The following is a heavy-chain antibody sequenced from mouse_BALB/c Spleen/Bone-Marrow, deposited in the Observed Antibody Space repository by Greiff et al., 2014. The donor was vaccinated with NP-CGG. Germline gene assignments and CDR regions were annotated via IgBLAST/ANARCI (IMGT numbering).Heavy chain of an antibody. CDR3: ARRKTTILTTFYWYFDV. J-gene: IGHJ1*01. Sequence: EVKLVESGGGLVKPGGSLKLSCAASGFTFSGYAMSWVRQTPEKRLEWVASISSGGSTFYPDSVKGRFTISRDNARNTLYLQMSSLRSEDTAMYYCARRKTTILTTFYWYFDVWGAGTTVTVSP. D-gene: IGHD2-5*01. CDR2: ISSGGST. CDR1: GFTFSGYA. V-gene: IGHV5-6-5*01.